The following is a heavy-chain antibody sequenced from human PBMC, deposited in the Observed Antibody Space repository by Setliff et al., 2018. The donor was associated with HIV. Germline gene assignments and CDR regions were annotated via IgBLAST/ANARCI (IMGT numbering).Heavy chain of an antibody. V-gene: IGHV4-59*11. CDR3: ARSRTSSGYYGVTGYGMDV. Sequence: PSETLSLTCSVSGGSMKSHYWSWIRQTPGKGLEWIGYVYYNGNTNNNPSVMGRVTISVATSKNQFSLKPNSVTTADTAVYYCARSRTSSGYYGVTGYGMDVWGQGATVTVSS. CDR1: GGSMKSHY. CDR2: VYYNGNT. J-gene: IGHJ6*02. D-gene: IGHD3-22*01.